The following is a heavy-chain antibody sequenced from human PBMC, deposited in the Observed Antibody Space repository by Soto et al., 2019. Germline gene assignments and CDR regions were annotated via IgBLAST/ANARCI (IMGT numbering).Heavy chain of an antibody. J-gene: IGHJ4*02. V-gene: IGHV1-69*13. D-gene: IGHD5-12*01. CDR1: GGTFSSYA. CDR2: IVPIVGTT. Sequence: SVKVSCKASGGTFSSYAISWVRQAPGQGLEWMGGIVPIVGTTTYAQKFQGRVTITADEATSTAYMQLSRLRSDDTAVYYCVRVVAIPGYPDHWGQGTLVTVSS. CDR3: VRVVAIPGYPDH.